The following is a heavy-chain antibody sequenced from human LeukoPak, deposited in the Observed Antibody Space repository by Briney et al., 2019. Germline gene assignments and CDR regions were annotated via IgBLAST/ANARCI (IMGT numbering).Heavy chain of an antibody. J-gene: IGHJ5*02. CDR2: ISAYNGNT. Sequence: GASVKVSCKASGYTFTSYGISWVRQAPGQGLEWMGWISAYNGNTNYAQKLQGRVTMTTDTSTSTAYMELRSLRSGDTAVYYCARDPIRSPFRWFDPWGQGTLVTVSS. V-gene: IGHV1-18*01. CDR3: ARDPIRSPFRWFDP. D-gene: IGHD2/OR15-2a*01. CDR1: GYTFTSYG.